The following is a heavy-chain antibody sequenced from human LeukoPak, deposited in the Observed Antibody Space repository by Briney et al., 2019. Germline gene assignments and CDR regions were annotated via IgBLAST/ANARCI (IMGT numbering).Heavy chain of an antibody. V-gene: IGHV1-2*02. CDR1: GYTFTGHY. D-gene: IGHD3-3*01. Sequence: ASVKVSCKASGYTFTGHYMHWVRQAPGQGLEWMGWINPNSGGTNYAQKFQGRVTMTRDTSISTAYMELSRLRSDDTAVYYCARDRGYDFWSGYYPDDYWGQGTLVTVSS. CDR2: INPNSGGT. CDR3: ARDRGYDFWSGYYPDDY. J-gene: IGHJ4*02.